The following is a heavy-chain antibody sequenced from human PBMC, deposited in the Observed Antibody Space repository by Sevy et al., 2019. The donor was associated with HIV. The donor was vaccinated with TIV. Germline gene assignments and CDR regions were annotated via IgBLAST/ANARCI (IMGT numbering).Heavy chain of an antibody. J-gene: IGHJ4*02. Sequence: SETLSLTCTVSGDSISSGSYYWSWIRQPAAKGLEWIGSIYTSGSTNYNPSLKSRVTMSVDTSKNQFSLKLNSVTAADAAEYYCARGGGYYDFWSGSQAAFDYWGQGTLVTVSS. CDR1: GDSISSGSYY. V-gene: IGHV4-61*02. CDR3: ARGGGYYDFWSGSQAAFDY. D-gene: IGHD3-3*01. CDR2: IYTSGST.